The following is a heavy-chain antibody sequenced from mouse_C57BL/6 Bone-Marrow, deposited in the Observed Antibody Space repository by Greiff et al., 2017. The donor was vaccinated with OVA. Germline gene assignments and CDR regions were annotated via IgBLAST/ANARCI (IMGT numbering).Heavy chain of an antibody. CDR1: GYTFTSYW. V-gene: IGHV1-64*01. CDR3: ARCKGPYCAVDY. J-gene: IGHJ2*01. CDR2: IHPNGGST. Sequence: VQLQQPGAELVKPGASVKLSCKASGYTFTSYWMHWVKQRPGQGLEWIGMIHPNGGSTNYNEKFKSKATLTVDTSSSTAYMQLRSLTSEDAAVYYCARCKGPYCAVDYWGQGTTLTVSS. D-gene: IGHD2-10*01.